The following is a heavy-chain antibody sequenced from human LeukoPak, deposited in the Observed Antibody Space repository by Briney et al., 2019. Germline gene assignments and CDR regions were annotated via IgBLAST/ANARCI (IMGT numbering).Heavy chain of an antibody. D-gene: IGHD2-15*01. CDR3: ARSEDIFGSHFDS. CDR2: IYTSGST. J-gene: IGHJ4*02. Sequence: KPSETLSLTCSVSGGSISSGFFYWSWIRQSAGKGLEWIGRIYTSGSTNYNPSFKSRVTISLDRSNNQFSLNLNSVTAADTAIYFCARSEDIFGSHFDSWGQGTLVSVSS. V-gene: IGHV4-61*02. CDR1: GGSISSGFFY.